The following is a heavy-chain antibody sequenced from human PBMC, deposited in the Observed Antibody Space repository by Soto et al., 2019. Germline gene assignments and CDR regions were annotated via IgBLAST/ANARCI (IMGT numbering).Heavy chain of an antibody. CDR3: ARDGLEAAGLYYYYGMDV. J-gene: IGHJ6*02. D-gene: IGHD6-13*01. CDR1: GYTFTGYY. Sequence: GASVKVSCKASGYTFTGYYMHWVRQAPGQGLEWMGWINPNSGNTNYAQKLQGRVTMTTDTSTSTAYMELRSLRSDDTAVYYCARDGLEAAGLYYYYGMDVWGQGTTVTV. CDR2: INPNSGNT. V-gene: IGHV1-18*04.